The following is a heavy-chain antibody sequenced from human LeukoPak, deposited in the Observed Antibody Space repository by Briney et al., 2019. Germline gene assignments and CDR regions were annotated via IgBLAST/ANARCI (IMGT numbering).Heavy chain of an antibody. V-gene: IGHV3-53*01. CDR2: IYTGGDT. Sequence: GGSLRLSCAASGFTVSSNYTRWVRQAPGKGLEWVSVIYTGGDTYYADSVKGRFTISRDNSKNTVYLQMNSLRAEDTAVYYCARDKFQRGDAFDIWGQGTMVTVSS. J-gene: IGHJ3*02. CDR3: ARDKFQRGDAFDI. CDR1: GFTVSSNY.